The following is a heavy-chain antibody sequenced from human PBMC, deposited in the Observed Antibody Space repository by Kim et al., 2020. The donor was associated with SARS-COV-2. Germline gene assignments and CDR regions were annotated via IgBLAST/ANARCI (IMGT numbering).Heavy chain of an antibody. CDR1: GFTFSSYG. CDR2: ISYDGSNK. V-gene: IGHV3-30*18. Sequence: GGSLRLSCAASGFTFSSYGMHWVRQAPGKGLELVAVISYDGSNKYYADSVKGRFTISRDNSKNTLYLQMNSLRAEDTAVYYCAKLRGVPYYDFWSGPGDYTDVSGKGTTVTVSS. J-gene: IGHJ6*03. D-gene: IGHD3-3*01. CDR3: AKLRGVPYYDFWSGPGDYTDV.